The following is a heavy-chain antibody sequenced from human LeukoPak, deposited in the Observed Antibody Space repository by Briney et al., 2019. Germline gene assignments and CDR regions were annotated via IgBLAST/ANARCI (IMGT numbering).Heavy chain of an antibody. CDR3: ARSYSGYVSL. D-gene: IGHD5-12*01. CDR2: IFPDDSDT. V-gene: IGHV5-51*01. CDR1: GYTFNSYW. J-gene: IGHJ4*02. Sequence: GESLKISCQGSGYTFNSYWIAWVRQMPGKGLEYVGIIFPDDSDTRYNPSFQGQVTISADKSISTAYLQWSSLKASDTAMYYCARSYSGYVSLWGQGTLVTVSS.